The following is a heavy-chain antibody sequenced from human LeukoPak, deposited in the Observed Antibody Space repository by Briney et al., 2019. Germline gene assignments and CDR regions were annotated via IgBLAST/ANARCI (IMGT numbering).Heavy chain of an antibody. Sequence: KASETLSLTCTVSGGSISSYYWSWIRQPPGKGLEWIGYIYYSGSTNYNPSLKSRVTISVDTSKNQFSLKLSSVTAADTAVYYCARDDGGDSSGYNTIGSWGQGTLVTVSS. CDR1: GGSISSYY. CDR2: IYYSGST. V-gene: IGHV4-59*01. CDR3: ARDDGGDSSGYNTIGS. J-gene: IGHJ4*02. D-gene: IGHD3-22*01.